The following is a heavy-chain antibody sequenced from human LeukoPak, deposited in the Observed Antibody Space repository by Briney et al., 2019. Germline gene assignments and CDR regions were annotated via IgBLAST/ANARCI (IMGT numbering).Heavy chain of an antibody. D-gene: IGHD6-19*01. J-gene: IGHJ6*02. CDR1: GGSISSSSYY. Sequence: SETLSLTCTVSGGSISSSSYYWGWIRQPPGKGLEWIGSIYYSGSTYYNPSLKSRVTISVDTSKNRFSLKLSSVTAADTAVYYCARQDSSGWYLLYYYGMDVWGQGTTVTVSS. CDR2: IYYSGST. CDR3: ARQDSSGWYLLYYYGMDV. V-gene: IGHV4-39*01.